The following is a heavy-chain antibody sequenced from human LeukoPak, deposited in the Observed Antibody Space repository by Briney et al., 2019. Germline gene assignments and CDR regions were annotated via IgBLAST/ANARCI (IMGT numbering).Heavy chain of an antibody. CDR1: GFSFSNYN. V-gene: IGHV3-21*01. J-gene: IGHJ5*02. CDR2: ISSSTSYI. CDR3: ARDVAATEGGGFDP. D-gene: IGHD6-13*01. Sequence: GGSLRLSCAASGFSFSNYNMNWVRQAPGKGLEWVSPISSSTSYIYYADSVKDRFTISRDNAKNSLYLQLNSLRAEDTAVYYCARDVAATEGGGFDPWGQGALVTVSS.